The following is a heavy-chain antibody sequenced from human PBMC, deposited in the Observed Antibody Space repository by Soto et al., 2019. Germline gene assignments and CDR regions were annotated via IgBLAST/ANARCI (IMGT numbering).Heavy chain of an antibody. D-gene: IGHD6-19*01. Sequence: AASVKVSCKASGYTFTSYPMHGMRQAPGQRLEWMGWINAGNGNTKYSQKFQGRVTITRDTSASTAYMELSSLRSEDKAVYYCARVVVSSWYDAFDISGQRTMLTVSS. CDR1: GYTFTSYP. J-gene: IGHJ3*02. V-gene: IGHV1-3*01. CDR3: ARVVVSSWYDAFDI. CDR2: INAGNGNT.